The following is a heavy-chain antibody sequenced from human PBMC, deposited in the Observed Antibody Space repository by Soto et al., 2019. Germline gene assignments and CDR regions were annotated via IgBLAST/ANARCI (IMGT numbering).Heavy chain of an antibody. Sequence: SETLSLTCAVSGGSISSSSWWSWVGKPPGKGLEWIGESYHTGNTNYNPSLESRVTTSVDKSKNQFSLNLNPRPAADTAVYYCARDSRAAAGNRRYYFDNWGQGTLVTVSS. D-gene: IGHD6-13*01. CDR2: SYHTGNT. V-gene: IGHV4-4*02. CDR1: GGSISSSSW. J-gene: IGHJ4*02. CDR3: ARDSRAAAGNRRYYFDN.